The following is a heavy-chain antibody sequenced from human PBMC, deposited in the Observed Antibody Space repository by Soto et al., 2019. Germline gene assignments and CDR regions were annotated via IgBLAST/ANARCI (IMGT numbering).Heavy chain of an antibody. D-gene: IGHD3-10*01. J-gene: IGHJ6*02. Sequence: QVQLVQSGVEVKKPGSSVKVSCKASGGTFSSYAISWVRQAPGQGLEWMGGIIPIFGTANYAQKFQGRVTITADKSTSTAYMELSSLRSEDTAVYYCARDVTMVRGVTKGYYYYGMDVWGQGTTVTVSS. V-gene: IGHV1-69*06. CDR1: GGTFSSYA. CDR2: IIPIFGTA. CDR3: ARDVTMVRGVTKGYYYYGMDV.